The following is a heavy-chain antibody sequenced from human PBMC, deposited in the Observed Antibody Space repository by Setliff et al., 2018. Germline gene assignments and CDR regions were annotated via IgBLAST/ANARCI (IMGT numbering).Heavy chain of an antibody. Sequence: GASVKVSCKASGYTFTSYDINWVRQATGQGLEWMGWMNPNSGNTGYAQKFQGRVTMTRNTSISTAYMDLSSLRFEDTAVYYCARAQSWSGGPYYFDNWGQGTLVTDSS. CDR2: MNPNSGNT. V-gene: IGHV1-8*02. CDR3: ARAQSWSGGPYYFDN. D-gene: IGHD3-3*01. J-gene: IGHJ4*02. CDR1: GYTFTSYD.